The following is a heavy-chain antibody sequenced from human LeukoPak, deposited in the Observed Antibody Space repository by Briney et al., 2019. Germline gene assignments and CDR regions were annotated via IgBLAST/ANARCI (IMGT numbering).Heavy chain of an antibody. V-gene: IGHV4-31*03. D-gene: IGHD6-13*01. Sequence: SETLSLTCTVSGGSISSGGYYWTWIRQLPGKGLEWIGYIYSSGSTSYNPSLKSRVTISIDTSKNQFSLRLTSVTAADTAVYYCARAQRLAAAGRSSYWYFDLWGRGTLVTVSS. CDR1: GGSISSGGYY. J-gene: IGHJ2*01. CDR2: IYSSGST. CDR3: ARAQRLAAAGRSSYWYFDL.